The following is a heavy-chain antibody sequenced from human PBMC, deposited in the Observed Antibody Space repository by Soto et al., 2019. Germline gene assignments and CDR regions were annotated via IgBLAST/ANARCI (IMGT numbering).Heavy chain of an antibody. V-gene: IGHV3-9*01. Sequence: EVQLVKSGGGLVQPGRSLRLSCAASGFTFDDYAMHWIRQAPGKGLEWVSGISWNSGDIAYADSVKGRFTISRDNAKNSLYLQMDSLRAEDTALYYCAKDPIWFGALTGGMDGWGQGTTVTVSS. J-gene: IGHJ6*02. CDR2: ISWNSGDI. CDR3: AKDPIWFGALTGGMDG. D-gene: IGHD3-10*01. CDR1: GFTFDDYA.